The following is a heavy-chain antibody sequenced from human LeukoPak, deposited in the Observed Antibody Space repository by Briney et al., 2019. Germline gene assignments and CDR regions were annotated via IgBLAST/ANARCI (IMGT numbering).Heavy chain of an antibody. J-gene: IGHJ4*02. V-gene: IGHV1-69*13. CDR1: GGTFSSYA. Sequence: SVKVSCKASGGTFSSYAISWVRQAPGQGLEWMGGIIPIFGTANYAQKFHGRVTITADESTSTAYMELSSLGSEDTAVYYCAYGVFRLLNLDYWGQGTLVTVSS. CDR3: AYGVFRLLNLDY. CDR2: IIPIFGTA. D-gene: IGHD2-2*02.